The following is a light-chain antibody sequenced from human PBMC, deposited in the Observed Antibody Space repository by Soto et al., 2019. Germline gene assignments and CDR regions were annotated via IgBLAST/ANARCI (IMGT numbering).Light chain of an antibody. J-gene: IGKJ3*01. V-gene: IGKV1-5*03. CDR3: QQYNSYSL. CDR1: QSISTW. CDR2: KAS. Sequence: DLQMTQSPSTLSASVGDTVIITCRASQSISTWLAWYQQKPGKAPKLLIYKASSLESGVPSRFSGSGSGTEFTLTINSLQPDDIATYYCQQYNSYSLFGPGTKVESK.